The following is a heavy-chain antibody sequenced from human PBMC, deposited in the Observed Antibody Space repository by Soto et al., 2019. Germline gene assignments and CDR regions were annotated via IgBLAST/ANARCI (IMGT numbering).Heavy chain of an antibody. CDR2: ISFDGDKK. CDR1: GFTFKIYS. V-gene: IGHV3-30-3*01. J-gene: IGHJ6*02. D-gene: IGHD4-17*01. CDR3: AREDDYGYRYFTYGLDV. Sequence: GGSLRLSGAASGFTFKIYSLHWVRQAPCKGLEWVSVISFDGDKKYYADSVKGRFTISRDNFKNTPYLQMNNLKIEDAALYFCAREDDYGYRYFTYGLDVWGQGTTVTVSS.